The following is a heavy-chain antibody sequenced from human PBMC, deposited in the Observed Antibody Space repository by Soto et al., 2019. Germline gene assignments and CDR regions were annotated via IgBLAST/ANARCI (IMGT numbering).Heavy chain of an antibody. V-gene: IGHV3-64*04. CDR2: ISSNGGST. Sequence: GGSLILSCSASGFTFSSYAMHWVRQAPGKGLEYVSAISSNGGSTYYADSVKGRFTISRDNAKNTLYLQMNSLRAEDTAVYYCVRTSLVVAAATREDYWGQGTLVTVSS. D-gene: IGHD2-15*01. CDR1: GFTFSSYA. J-gene: IGHJ4*02. CDR3: VRTSLVVAAATREDY.